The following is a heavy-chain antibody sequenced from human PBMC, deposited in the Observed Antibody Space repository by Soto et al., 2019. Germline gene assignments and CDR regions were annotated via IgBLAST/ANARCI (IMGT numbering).Heavy chain of an antibody. CDR2: IYYSGST. V-gene: IGHV4-59*02. Sequence: SETLSLTCTVSGVSVSSYYWSWIRQPPGKGLEWIGYIYYSGSTSYNPSLRSRVTLSVDTSKNQFSLRLRSVTTADTAVYYCARESGSYDPLDYWGQGTLVTVSS. CDR1: GVSVSSYY. D-gene: IGHD1-26*01. CDR3: ARESGSYDPLDY. J-gene: IGHJ4*02.